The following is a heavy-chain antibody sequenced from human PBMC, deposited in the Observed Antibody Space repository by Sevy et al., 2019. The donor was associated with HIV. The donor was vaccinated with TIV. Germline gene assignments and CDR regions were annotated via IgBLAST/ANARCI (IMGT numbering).Heavy chain of an antibody. V-gene: IGHV3-11*01. J-gene: IGHJ3*02. Sequence: GGSLRLSCAASGFTFSDYYMSWIRQAPGKGLEWVSYISSSGSTIYYADSVKGRFTISRDNAKNSLYLQMNSLRAEDMAVYYCARDSVPASEQLVLLEGDHDAFDIWGQGTMVTVSS. CDR2: ISSSGSTI. CDR1: GFTFSDYY. D-gene: IGHD6-13*01. CDR3: ARDSVPASEQLVLLEGDHDAFDI.